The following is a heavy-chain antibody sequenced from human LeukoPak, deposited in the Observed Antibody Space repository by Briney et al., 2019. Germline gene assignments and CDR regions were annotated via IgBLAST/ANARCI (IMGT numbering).Heavy chain of an antibody. CDR1: GFIFSTYW. Sequence: PGGSLRLSCAASGFIFSTYWMSWVRQAPGKGLEWVANIKGDGTVKYHMDSVKGRFTISRDNAKNSLFLQMNSLRAEDTAVYYCAREILGAASAFDYWGQGTLVTVSS. CDR3: AREILGAASAFDY. D-gene: IGHD6-13*01. CDR2: IKGDGTVK. V-gene: IGHV3-7*03. J-gene: IGHJ4*02.